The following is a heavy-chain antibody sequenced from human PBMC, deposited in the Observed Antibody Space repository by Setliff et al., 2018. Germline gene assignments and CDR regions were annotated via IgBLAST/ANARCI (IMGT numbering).Heavy chain of an antibody. CDR3: AGPFDVGPYPRPIDGLDL. CDR2: INPNSGGR. D-gene: IGHD3-9*01. Sequence: GASVKVSCKASGYIFRDYYIHWVRQAPGQGLEWMGWINPNSGGREYAEAFRGRVTMTGDTSIRTAFMELGGLTSDDTAVYYCAGPFDVGPYPRPIDGLDLWGQGTRVTVS. CDR1: GYIFRDYY. V-gene: IGHV1-2*02. J-gene: IGHJ3*01.